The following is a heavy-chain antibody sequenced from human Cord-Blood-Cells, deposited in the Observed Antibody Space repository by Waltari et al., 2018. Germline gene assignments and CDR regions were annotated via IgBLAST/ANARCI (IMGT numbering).Heavy chain of an antibody. D-gene: IGHD3-3*01. Sequence: QVTLKESGPVLVKPTETLTLTCTVSGFSPSNARMGVSWIRHPPGKPLEWLAHIFSNDENTYSPSLESRLTISKDTSKSQVVLTMTSMDPVDTATYYCARGRVYDFWSGDAFDIWGQGTMVTVSS. CDR1: GFSPSNARMG. J-gene: IGHJ3*02. CDR3: ARGRVYDFWSGDAFDI. V-gene: IGHV2-26*01. CDR2: IFSNDEN.